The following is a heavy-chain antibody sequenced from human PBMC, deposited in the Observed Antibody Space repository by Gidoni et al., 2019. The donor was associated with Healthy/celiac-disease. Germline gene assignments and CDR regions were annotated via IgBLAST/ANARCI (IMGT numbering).Heavy chain of an antibody. CDR2: ISGSGGST. CDR1: GFTFSRYA. J-gene: IGHJ4*02. Sequence: EVQLLESGGGLVQPGGSLRLSCAASGFTFSRYAMSWVRQAPGKGLEWVSAISGSGGSTDYADSVKGRFTIARDNSKNTLYLQMNSLRAEDTAVYYCAKAAPEEVVVVAARPINWGQGTLVTVSS. V-gene: IGHV3-23*01. CDR3: AKAAPEEVVVVAARPIN. D-gene: IGHD2-15*01.